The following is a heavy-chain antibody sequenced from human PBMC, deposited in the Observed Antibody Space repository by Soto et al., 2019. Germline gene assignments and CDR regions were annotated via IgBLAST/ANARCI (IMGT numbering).Heavy chain of an antibody. CDR3: XXXXXMIVVVITHPDAFDI. Sequence: EVQLLESGGGLVQPGGSLRLSCAASGFTFSSYAMSWVRQAPGKGLEWVSAISGSGGSTYYADSVKGRFTISRDNSKNTLYLXXXSLXXXXXXXXXXXXXXXMIVVVITHPDAFDIWGQGXMVTVSS. CDR1: GFTFSSYA. V-gene: IGHV3-23*01. D-gene: IGHD3-22*01. CDR2: ISGSGGST. J-gene: IGHJ3*02.